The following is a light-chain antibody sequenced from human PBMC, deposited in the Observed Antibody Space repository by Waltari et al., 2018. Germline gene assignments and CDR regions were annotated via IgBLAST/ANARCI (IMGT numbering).Light chain of an antibody. Sequence: EIVMTQSPATLSVSPGERATLSCRASQSISSQLAWYKQKPGQTPRLLIYGASTRATPIPTRFSGSGSGTEFTLSISSLQSEDFAFYICILCHESPPVTFGPGTKVNIQ. CDR3: ILCHESPPVT. V-gene: IGKV3-15*01. CDR2: GAS. J-gene: IGKJ3*01. CDR1: QSISSQ.